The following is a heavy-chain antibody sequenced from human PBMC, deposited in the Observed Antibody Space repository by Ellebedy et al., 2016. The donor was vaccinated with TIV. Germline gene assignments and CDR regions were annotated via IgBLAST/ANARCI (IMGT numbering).Heavy chain of an antibody. V-gene: IGHV3-74*01. D-gene: IGHD2-21*02. CDR2: IDSDGSRT. CDR1: GFTFSNYW. J-gene: IGHJ6*02. CDR3: AREPRVVVTGYYYYGMDV. Sequence: GESLKISCAASGFTFSNYWMHWVRQAPGKGLEWVSRIDSDGSRTSYADTVRGRFTIPRDNAKNTLYLQMNSLRAEDTAVYYCAREPRVVVTGYYYYGMDVWGQGTTVTVSS.